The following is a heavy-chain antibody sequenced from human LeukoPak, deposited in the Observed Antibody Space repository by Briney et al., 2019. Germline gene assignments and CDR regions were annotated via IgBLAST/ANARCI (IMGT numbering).Heavy chain of an antibody. V-gene: IGHV3-23*01. D-gene: IGHD5-18*01. J-gene: IGHJ4*02. CDR2: IFGSGGSP. CDR3: GKTTAGYSSGQKPAWPVDY. Sequence: GGSLRLSCEASGFTFGSYAMYWVRQAPGKGLEWVAGIFGSGGSPHYADSVKGRFTISRDNSKNTVYLQINSLRAEDTAVYYCGKTTAGYSSGQKPAWPVDYWGQGTLVTVSS. CDR1: GFTFGSYA.